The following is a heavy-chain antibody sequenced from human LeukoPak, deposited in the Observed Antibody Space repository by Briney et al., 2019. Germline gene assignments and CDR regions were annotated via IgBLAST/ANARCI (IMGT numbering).Heavy chain of an antibody. Sequence: PQTLSLTCTVSGGSISSGDYYWSWIRQPPGKGLEWIGYIYYSGSTYYNPSLKSRVTISVDTSKNQFSLKLSSVTAADTAVYYCAREGGYCSGGSCCCFDYWGQGTLVTVSS. J-gene: IGHJ4*02. D-gene: IGHD2-15*01. V-gene: IGHV4-30-4*01. CDR3: AREGGYCSGGSCCCFDY. CDR1: GGSISSGDYY. CDR2: IYYSGST.